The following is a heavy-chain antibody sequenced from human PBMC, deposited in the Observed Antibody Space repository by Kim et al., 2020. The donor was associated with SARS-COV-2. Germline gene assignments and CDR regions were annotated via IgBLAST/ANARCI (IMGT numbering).Heavy chain of an antibody. D-gene: IGHD1-1*01. Sequence: ADSVKSRFTISRDNDNNLLYLQMNSLKDEDTAVYYCARDPHRNDRYLMDRWGQGTTVTVSS. V-gene: IGHV3-48*02. CDR3: ARDPHRNDRYLMDR. J-gene: IGHJ6*02.